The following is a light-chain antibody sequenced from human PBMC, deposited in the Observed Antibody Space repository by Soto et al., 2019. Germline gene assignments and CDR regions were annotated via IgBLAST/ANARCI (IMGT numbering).Light chain of an antibody. Sequence: ENVLTQSPGTLSLSPGERATLSCRASQSVSSSYLAWYQQKPGQAPRLLIYDASSRATGIPDRFSGSGSGTDFTLIISRLEPGDFAVYFCQQYGSSPRTFGQWTKVEIK. CDR3: QQYGSSPRT. J-gene: IGKJ1*01. V-gene: IGKV3-20*01. CDR2: DAS. CDR1: QSVSSSY.